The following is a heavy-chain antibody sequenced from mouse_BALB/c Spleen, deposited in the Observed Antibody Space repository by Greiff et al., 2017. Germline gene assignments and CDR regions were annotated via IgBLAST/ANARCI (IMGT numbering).Heavy chain of an antibody. CDR1: GYTFTDYE. V-gene: IGHV1-15*01. CDR2: IDPETGGT. J-gene: IGHJ3*01. CDR3: TRYGNYFAY. D-gene: IGHD2-1*01. Sequence: QVQLQQSGAELVRPGASVTLSCKASGYTFTDYEMHWGKQTPVHGLEWIGAIDPETGGTAYNQKFKGKATLTADKSSSTAYMELRSLTSEDSAVYYCTRYGNYFAYWGQGTLVTVSA.